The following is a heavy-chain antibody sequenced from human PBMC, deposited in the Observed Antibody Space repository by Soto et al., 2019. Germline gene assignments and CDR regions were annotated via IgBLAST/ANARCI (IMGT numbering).Heavy chain of an antibody. Sequence: QVQVVESGGGVVQPGRSLRLSCAASGLTFRTSGMHWVRQAPGEGPEWVAVIWYDGKTKYYADSVKGRFTISRDDSRKTRYLERTSRRAEDTAVYYCARELARSGSSWKSDAFNIWGQGTMVTVSS. CDR2: IWYDGKTK. CDR1: GLTFRTSG. D-gene: IGHD1-1*01. V-gene: IGHV3-33*01. J-gene: IGHJ3*02. CDR3: ARELARSGSSWKSDAFNI.